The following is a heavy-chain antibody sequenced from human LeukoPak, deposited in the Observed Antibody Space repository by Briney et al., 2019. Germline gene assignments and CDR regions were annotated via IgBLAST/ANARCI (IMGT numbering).Heavy chain of an antibody. CDR3: ARYMSGPGPFDY. CDR2: VYYSGST. V-gene: IGHV4-59*08. CDR1: GGSISSYY. J-gene: IGHJ4*02. D-gene: IGHD6-19*01. Sequence: SETLSLTCSVSGGSISSYYWSWIRQPPGKGLEWIGYVYYSGSTNSSPSLQSRVTISVDTSKNQFSLQLSSVTAADTAVYYCARYMSGPGPFDYWGQGTLVTVSS.